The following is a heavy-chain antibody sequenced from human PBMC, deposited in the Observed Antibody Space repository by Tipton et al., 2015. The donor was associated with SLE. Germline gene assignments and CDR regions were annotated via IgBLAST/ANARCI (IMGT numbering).Heavy chain of an antibody. Sequence: LRLSCTVSGGSISSTNYYWGWIRQPPGKGLEWIGYIYYSGSTNYNPSLKSRVTISVDTSKNQFSLKLSSVTAADTAVYYCARDLRSGGYYYYYYMDVWGKGTTVTVSS. CDR3: ARDLRSGGYYYYYYMDV. D-gene: IGHD1-14*01. J-gene: IGHJ6*03. CDR2: IYYSGST. V-gene: IGHV4-61*01. CDR1: GGSISSTNYY.